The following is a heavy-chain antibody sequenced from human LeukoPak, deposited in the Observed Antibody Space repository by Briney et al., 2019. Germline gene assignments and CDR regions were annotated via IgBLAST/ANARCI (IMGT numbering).Heavy chain of an antibody. J-gene: IGHJ4*02. Sequence: SVKVSCKASGGTFSSYAISWVRQAPGQGLEWMGGIIPISGTANYAQKFQGRVTITADKSTSTAYMELSSLRSEDTAVYYCARVREGFTAEAGTLDYWGQGTLVTVSS. CDR2: IIPISGTA. CDR1: GGTFSSYA. D-gene: IGHD6-19*01. V-gene: IGHV1-69*06. CDR3: ARVREGFTAEAGTLDY.